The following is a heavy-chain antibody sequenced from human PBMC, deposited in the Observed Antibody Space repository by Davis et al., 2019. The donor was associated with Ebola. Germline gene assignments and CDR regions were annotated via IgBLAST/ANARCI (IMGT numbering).Heavy chain of an antibody. Sequence: PGGSLRLSCAASGFTFNNYWMSWVRQAPGKGLEWVANIKQDGSDKYYVDSVKGRFTISRDNAKNSLYVQMNSLRAEDTAVFYCAIDSRSTTSGAYWGQGTLVTVSS. CDR1: GFTFNNYW. D-gene: IGHD1-1*01. CDR2: IKQDGSDK. V-gene: IGHV3-7*01. CDR3: AIDSRSTTSGAY. J-gene: IGHJ4*02.